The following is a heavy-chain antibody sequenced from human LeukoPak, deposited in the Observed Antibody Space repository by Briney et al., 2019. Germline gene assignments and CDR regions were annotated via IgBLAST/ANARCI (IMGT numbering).Heavy chain of an antibody. Sequence: PGGSLRLSCAASGFTFSSYSMNWVRQAPGKGLEWVSSISSSSSYIYYADSVKGRFTISRDNAKNSLYLQMNSLRAEDTAVYYCARDLWTGDLADAFDIWGQGTMVTVSS. CDR3: ARDLWTGDLADAFDI. V-gene: IGHV3-21*01. CDR2: ISSSSSYI. D-gene: IGHD3/OR15-3a*01. J-gene: IGHJ3*02. CDR1: GFTFSSYS.